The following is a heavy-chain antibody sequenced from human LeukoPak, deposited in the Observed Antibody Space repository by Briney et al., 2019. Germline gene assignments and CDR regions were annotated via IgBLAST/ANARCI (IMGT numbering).Heavy chain of an antibody. CDR3: ARDLRLYSSSSL. Sequence: GGSLRLSCAASGFTFSSYSMYWVRQAPGKGLEWVSYISSSSTIYYADSVKGRFTISRDNAKNSLYLQMNSLRAEDTAVYYCARDLRLYSSSSLWGQGTLVTVSS. J-gene: IGHJ4*02. V-gene: IGHV3-48*01. CDR2: ISSSSTI. D-gene: IGHD6-6*01. CDR1: GFTFSSYS.